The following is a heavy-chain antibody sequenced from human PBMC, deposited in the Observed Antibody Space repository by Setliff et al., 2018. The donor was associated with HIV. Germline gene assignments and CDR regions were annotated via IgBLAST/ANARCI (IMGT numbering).Heavy chain of an antibody. CDR1: GGPLSGHY. Sequence: SETLSLTCAVYGGPLSGHYWSWIRQPPGQGLEWIGETSHSGKTNYNPSLKSRVTMSADTSKNNFSLKLTSVTAADTAVYYCAREGQNMDDSFDLWGQGTMVTVSS. V-gene: IGHV4-34*10. CDR2: TSHSGKT. D-gene: IGHD3-10*01. CDR3: AREGQNMDDSFDL. J-gene: IGHJ3*01.